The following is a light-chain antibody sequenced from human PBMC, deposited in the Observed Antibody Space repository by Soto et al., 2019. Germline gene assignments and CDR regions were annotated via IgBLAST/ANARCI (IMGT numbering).Light chain of an antibody. Sequence: QSVLTQSASVSGSPGQSITISCTGTSSDVGSTFNYVSWYQHHPGKAPRLIMSDVNHRPSGVSDRFSGSKSGNTASLTISGLQAADEADYFCSAYSTGSTPVLFGGGTKLTVL. CDR1: SSDVGSTFNY. CDR3: SAYSTGSTPVL. V-gene: IGLV2-14*03. J-gene: IGLJ3*02. CDR2: DVN.